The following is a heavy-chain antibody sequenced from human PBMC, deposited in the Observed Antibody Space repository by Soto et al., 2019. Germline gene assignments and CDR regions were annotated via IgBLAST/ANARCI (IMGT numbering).Heavy chain of an antibody. CDR1: GYTFTNHG. CDR2: ISGYNANT. CDR3: ARDFYPLAYYSDY. Sequence: QVQLVQSGPEVKKPGASVKVSCKASGYTFTNHGISWVRQAPGQGLEWVGWISGYNANTKYAQKFQGRVTMSTDTSTNTAYMELRSLRSDDTAVYYCARDFYPLAYYSDYWGQGTLVTVSS. J-gene: IGHJ4*02. V-gene: IGHV1-18*04.